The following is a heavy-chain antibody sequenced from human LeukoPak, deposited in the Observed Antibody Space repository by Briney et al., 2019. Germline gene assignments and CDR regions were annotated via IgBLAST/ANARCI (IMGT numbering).Heavy chain of an antibody. V-gene: IGHV3-74*01. Sequence: PGGSLRLSCAASGFTFSSYWMHWVRQAPGKGLVWVSRINTDGSSTSYADSVKGRFTISRDNAKNTLYLQMNSLRAEDTAVYYCAREYTGSFDMTFDFWGQGTMVTVSS. CDR1: GFTFSSYW. CDR3: AREYTGSFDMTFDF. D-gene: IGHD1-26*01. CDR2: INTDGSST. J-gene: IGHJ3*01.